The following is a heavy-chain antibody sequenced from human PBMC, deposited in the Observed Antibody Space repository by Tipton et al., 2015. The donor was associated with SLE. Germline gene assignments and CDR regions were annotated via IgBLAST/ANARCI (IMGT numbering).Heavy chain of an antibody. CDR2: VYQSGSS. D-gene: IGHD2-15*01. CDR1: GYSISSGFY. CDR3: ARGRGRYCNGGTCYLGH. Sequence: GLVKPSETLSLTCSASGYSISSGFYWAWIRQPPGKGLEWIGSVYQSGSSYSNPSLKSRVTISLDTSMNHLSPSLRSVTAADTAVYYCARGRGRYCNGGTCYLGHWGQGTQVTVSS. J-gene: IGHJ4*02. V-gene: IGHV4-38-2*02.